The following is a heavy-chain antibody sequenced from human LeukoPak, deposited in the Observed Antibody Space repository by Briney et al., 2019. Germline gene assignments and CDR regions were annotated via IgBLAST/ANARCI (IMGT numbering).Heavy chain of an antibody. CDR2: LYNTETT. CDR3: ARGDYYDAFDI. Sequence: SETLSLTCSVSGGSISRSSYYWGWIRQPPGKGLEWIGSLYNTETTYYNPSLQSRVTISVDTSKNQLSLKLSSVTAADTAVYYCARGDYYDAFDIWGQGTMVTVSS. CDR1: GGSISRSSYY. V-gene: IGHV4-39*01. J-gene: IGHJ3*02. D-gene: IGHD3-10*01.